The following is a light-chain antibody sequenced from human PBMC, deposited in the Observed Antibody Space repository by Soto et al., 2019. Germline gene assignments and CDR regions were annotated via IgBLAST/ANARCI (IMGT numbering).Light chain of an antibody. CDR2: GAS. J-gene: IGKJ1*01. CDR1: QSVSSTY. V-gene: IGKV3-20*01. Sequence: EIVLTQSPGTLSLSPGDRATLSCRASQSVSSTYLAWYKQEPGQAPRLLIYGASSRATGIPDRFSGSGSGTDFTLTISRLEPEDFAVYYCPQYGSSPRIFGQVTNVEIK. CDR3: PQYGSSPRI.